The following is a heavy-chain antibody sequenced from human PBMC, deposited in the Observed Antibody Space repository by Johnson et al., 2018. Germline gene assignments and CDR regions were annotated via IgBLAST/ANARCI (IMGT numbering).Heavy chain of an antibody. CDR3: VKDRSTFYYDTSCKFFDH. CDR2: ISWKSGSI. J-gene: IGHJ4*02. V-gene: IGHV3-9*01. Sequence: VQLVESGGGLVQPGRSLRISCTASGFTFDDYAMHWVRQAPGKGLEWVSGISWKSGSIGYADSVKGRFTISRDNAKNSLYLQMNSLRAEDTALYYCVKDRSTFYYDTSCKFFDHWGQGTLVIVSA. D-gene: IGHD3-22*01. CDR1: GFTFDDYA.